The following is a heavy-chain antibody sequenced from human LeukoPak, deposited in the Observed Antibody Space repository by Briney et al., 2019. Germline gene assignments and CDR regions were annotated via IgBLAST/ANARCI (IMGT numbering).Heavy chain of an antibody. CDR3: ARVADIVATLHFQH. Sequence: KPSETLSLTCGVSGGSITTGAYAWTWIRQPPGKGLEWIGYIWHSGSTYYNPSLKSRVTISVDRSKNQFSLKLSSVTAADTAVYYCARVADIVATLHFQHWGQGTLVTVSS. CDR1: GGSITTGAYA. CDR2: IWHSGST. D-gene: IGHD5-12*01. J-gene: IGHJ1*01. V-gene: IGHV4-30-2*01.